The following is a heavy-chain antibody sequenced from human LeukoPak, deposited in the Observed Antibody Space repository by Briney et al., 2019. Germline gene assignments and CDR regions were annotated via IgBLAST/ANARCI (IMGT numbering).Heavy chain of an antibody. D-gene: IGHD1-26*01. CDR1: GGSISSYY. CDR2: IYYSGST. V-gene: IGHV4-59*01. Sequence: PSETLFLTCTVSGGSISSYYWSWIRQPPGKGLEWIGYIYYSGSTNYNPSLKSRVTISVDTSKNQFSLKLSSVTAADTAVYYCALGYSGSYVDWFDPWGQGTLVTVSS. CDR3: ALGYSGSYVDWFDP. J-gene: IGHJ5*02.